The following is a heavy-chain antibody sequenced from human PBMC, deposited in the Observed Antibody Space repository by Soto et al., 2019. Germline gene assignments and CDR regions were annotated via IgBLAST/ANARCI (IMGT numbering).Heavy chain of an antibody. V-gene: IGHV3-23*01. CDR1: GFTFSSYG. CDR3: ARGSSGWGVDY. J-gene: IGHJ4*02. D-gene: IGHD6-19*01. CDR2: TGDGGT. Sequence: EVQLLESGGGLVQPGGSLRLSCTASGFTFSSYGMNWVRKAPGKGLEWVSATGDGGTYNADSVRGRCTISRDDSKNTLFLHMNTLTAADTAVYYCARGSSGWGVDYWGQGTLVTVSS.